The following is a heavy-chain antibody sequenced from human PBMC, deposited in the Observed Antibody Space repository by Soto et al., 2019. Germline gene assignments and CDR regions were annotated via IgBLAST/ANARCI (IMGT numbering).Heavy chain of an antibody. CDR2: ISGSGGYT. D-gene: IGHD6-6*01. V-gene: IGHV3-23*01. CDR1: GFTFSSYA. Sequence: GGSLRLSCAASGFTFSSYAMSWVRQAPGKGLEWASTISGSGGYTDYADSVKGRFTISRDNSKNTLYLQMNSLRAEDTAVYYCAKVYSNSPRDACDYWGQGTLVTVSS. CDR3: AKVYSNSPRDACDY. J-gene: IGHJ4*02.